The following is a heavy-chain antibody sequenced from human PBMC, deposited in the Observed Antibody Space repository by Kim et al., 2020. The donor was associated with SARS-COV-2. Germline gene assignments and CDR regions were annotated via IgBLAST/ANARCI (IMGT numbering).Heavy chain of an antibody. V-gene: IGHV3-7*01. Sequence: GGSLRLSCGASGFTFTNYWLSWVRQAPGKGLEWVANIKQDGSVKSYVDSVKGRFTISRDNAGSSIYLQMNSLRTEDTAVYYCAREGTGGFDFWGQGSLVT. CDR3: AREGTGGFDF. CDR2: IKQDGSVK. J-gene: IGHJ4*02. CDR1: GFTFTNYW. D-gene: IGHD2-8*02.